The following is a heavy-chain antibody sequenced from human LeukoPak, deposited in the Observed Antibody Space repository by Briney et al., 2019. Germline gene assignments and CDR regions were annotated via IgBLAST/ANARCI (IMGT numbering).Heavy chain of an antibody. J-gene: IGHJ4*02. CDR3: ARAKDPLPSSLFASDY. V-gene: IGHV3-7*03. CDR2: IKQDGSEK. CDR1: GFTFSSYW. D-gene: IGHD2-15*01. Sequence: PGGSLRLSCAAFGFTFSSYWMSWVRQAPGKGLEWVANIKQDGSEKYYVDSVKGRFTISRDNAKNSLSLQMNSLRAKDTAVYYCARAKDPLPSSLFASDYWGQGTLVTVSS.